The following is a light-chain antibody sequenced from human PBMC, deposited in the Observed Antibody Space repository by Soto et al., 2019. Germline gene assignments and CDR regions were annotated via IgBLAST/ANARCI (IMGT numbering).Light chain of an antibody. Sequence: DIQMTQSPTSVSASVGDTVTITCRASQAVSTWLAWYQQKPGGAPKLLIYAASTLQSGVPSRFSGSGSGTDFTLTIRSVQPEDFATYYCQQGASFPRTFGGGTKVDIK. CDR1: QAVSTW. CDR3: QQGASFPRT. J-gene: IGKJ4*01. CDR2: AAS. V-gene: IGKV1-12*01.